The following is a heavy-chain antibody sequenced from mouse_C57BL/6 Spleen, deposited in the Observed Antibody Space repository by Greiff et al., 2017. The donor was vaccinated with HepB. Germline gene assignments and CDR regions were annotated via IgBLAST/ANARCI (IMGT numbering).Heavy chain of an antibody. Sequence: VQLQQPGAELVRPGTSVKLSCKASGYTFTSYWMHWVKQRPGQGLEWIGVIDPSDSYTNYNQKFKGKATLTVDTSSSTAYMQLSSLTSEDSAVYYCARRRELRLQYYFDYWGQGTTLTVSS. V-gene: IGHV1-59*01. CDR3: ARRRELRLQYYFDY. CDR1: GYTFTSYW. CDR2: IDPSDSYT. J-gene: IGHJ2*01. D-gene: IGHD3-2*02.